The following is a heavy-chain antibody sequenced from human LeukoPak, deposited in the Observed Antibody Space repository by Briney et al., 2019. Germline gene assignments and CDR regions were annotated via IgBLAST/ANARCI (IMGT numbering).Heavy chain of an antibody. V-gene: IGHV1-2*02. D-gene: IGHD4-17*01. CDR2: INPNSGGT. Sequence: ASVKVSCKASGYTFTGYYMHWVRQAPGQGLEWMGWINPNSGGTNYAQKFQGRVTMTRDTSVSTAYMELSRLRSDDTAVYYCARDLTDYGNFDYWGQGTLVTVSS. CDR3: ARDLTDYGNFDY. J-gene: IGHJ4*02. CDR1: GYTFTGYY.